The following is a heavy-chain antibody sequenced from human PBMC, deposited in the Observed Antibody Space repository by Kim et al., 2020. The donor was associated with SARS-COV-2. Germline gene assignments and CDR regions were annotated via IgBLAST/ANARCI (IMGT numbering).Heavy chain of an antibody. CDR3: AREGIAAAGYGMDV. V-gene: IGHV4-59*01. CDR2: IYYSGST. CDR1: GGSISSYY. D-gene: IGHD6-13*01. J-gene: IGHJ6*02. Sequence: SETLSLTCTVSGGSISSYYWSWIRQPPGKGLEWIGYIYYSGSTNYNPSLKSRVTISVDTSKNQFSLKLSSVTAADTAVYYCAREGIAAAGYGMDVWGQGTTVTVSS.